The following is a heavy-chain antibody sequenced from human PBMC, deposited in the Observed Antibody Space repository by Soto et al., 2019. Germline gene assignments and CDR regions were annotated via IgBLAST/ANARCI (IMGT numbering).Heavy chain of an antibody. CDR3: AKEIDGSWSD. D-gene: IGHD2-15*01. Sequence: EVQLLGSGGDLEQPGGSLRLSCAASGFTFSTYAMGWVRQAPGKGLEWVSGISDTSDGTYYSGSVKGRITISRDNSKNKLYLEMDSLSVEDAALHYCAKEIDGSWSDWGEGTVATVSA. CDR1: GFTFSTYA. V-gene: IGHV3-23*01. CDR2: ISDTSDGT. J-gene: IGHJ4*02.